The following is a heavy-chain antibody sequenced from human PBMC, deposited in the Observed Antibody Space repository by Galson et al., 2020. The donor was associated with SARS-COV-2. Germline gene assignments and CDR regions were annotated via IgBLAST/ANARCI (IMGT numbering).Heavy chain of an antibody. CDR3: AREASCATTSCYSFDY. Sequence: SETLSLTCAVSSGSISTNNWWSWFRPPPGKGLEWIAEIYNSGSTTYNPSLKSRVTISVDKSKNQVSLKLNSVTAADTAVYYCAREASCATTSCYSFDYWGQGTLVTVSS. V-gene: IGHV4-4*02. J-gene: IGHJ4*02. CDR2: IYNSGST. D-gene: IGHD2-2*01. CDR1: SGSISTNNW.